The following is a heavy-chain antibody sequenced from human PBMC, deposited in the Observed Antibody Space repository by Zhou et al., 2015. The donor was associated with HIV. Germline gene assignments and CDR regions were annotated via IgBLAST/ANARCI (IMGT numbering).Heavy chain of an antibody. J-gene: IGHJ6*02. D-gene: IGHD4/OR15-4a*01. CDR3: AIDSGGAIQGGDYYGMDV. V-gene: IGHV1-69*06. CDR1: GGTFSSDG. Sequence: QVQLVQSGAEVKKPGSSVKVSCKASGGTFSSDGITWVRQAPGQGLEWMGGIIPIFGTAAYAQKFQGRVTFTADRSTSTAYMELRRLTSEDTAMYYCAIDSGGAIQGGDYYGMDVWGQGTTVTVSS. CDR2: IIPIFGTA.